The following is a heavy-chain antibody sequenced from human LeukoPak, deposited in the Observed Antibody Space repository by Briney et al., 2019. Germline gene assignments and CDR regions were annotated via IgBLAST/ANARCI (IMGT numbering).Heavy chain of an antibody. CDR3: ARASSYYYDSSGYSRPFDY. V-gene: IGHV4-31*03. D-gene: IGHD3-22*01. Sequence: PSETLSLTCTVSGGSISSGGYYWGWIRQHPGKGLEWIGYNYYSGSTYYNPSLKSRVTISVDTPKNQFSLKLSSVTAADTAVYYCARASSYYYDSSGYSRPFDYWGQGTLVTVSS. J-gene: IGHJ4*02. CDR2: NYYSGST. CDR1: GGSISSGGYY.